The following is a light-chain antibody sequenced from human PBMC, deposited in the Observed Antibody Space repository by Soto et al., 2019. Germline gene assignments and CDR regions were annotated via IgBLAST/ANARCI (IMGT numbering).Light chain of an antibody. CDR1: SSDIGAGYD. CDR3: QSYDTSLTGSYV. Sequence: QSVLTQPPSVSGAPGQRVTISCTGSSSDIGAGYDVHWYQQLPGTAPKLLIYGNNNRPSGVPDRFSGSKSGTAASLAITGLQAGDGADYYSQSYDTSLTGSYVFGTGTTVPV. CDR2: GNN. J-gene: IGLJ1*01. V-gene: IGLV1-40*01.